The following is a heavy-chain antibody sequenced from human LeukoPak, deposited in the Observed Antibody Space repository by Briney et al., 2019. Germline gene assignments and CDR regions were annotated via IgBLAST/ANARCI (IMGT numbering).Heavy chain of an antibody. CDR1: GGSISSYF. CDR3: AKAPVSTAVLFDS. D-gene: IGHD5/OR15-5a*01. Sequence: SETLSLTCTVSGGSISSYFWNWIRQPPGQRLQWIGYMSNTGITKYNPALKSRVTISADTSKNQFSLILNSVTTADTAVYYCAKAPVSTAVLFDSWGQGTLVAVSS. CDR2: MSNTGIT. V-gene: IGHV4-59*01. J-gene: IGHJ4*02.